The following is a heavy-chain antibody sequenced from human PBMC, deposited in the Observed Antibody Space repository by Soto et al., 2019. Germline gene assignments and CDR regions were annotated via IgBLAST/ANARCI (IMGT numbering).Heavy chain of an antibody. CDR1: GDTFNFYT. V-gene: IGHV1-69*02. CDR2: VIPMLGMS. D-gene: IGHD3-10*01. CDR3: EYYDGAGSTRFDY. J-gene: IGHJ4*02. Sequence: QLVQSGAEVRKPGSSVKVSCTASGDTFNFYTISWVRKAPGQGLEWMGRVIPMLGMSNYAQKFQGRVNISADKSTSTACMALSSLRSDDTAVYDGEYYDGAGSTRFDYWGQGTLVTVSS.